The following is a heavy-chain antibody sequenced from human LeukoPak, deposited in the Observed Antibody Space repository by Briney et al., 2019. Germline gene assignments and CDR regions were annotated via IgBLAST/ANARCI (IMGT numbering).Heavy chain of an antibody. CDR3: AKPRGWLEKNYYFDY. D-gene: IGHD6-19*01. CDR2: ISYDGSNK. J-gene: IGHJ4*02. CDR1: GFTFRNYW. Sequence: HPGGSLRLSCGASGFTFRNYWMNWVRQAPGKGLEWVAVISYDGSNKYYADSVKGRFTISRDNSKNTLYLQMNSLRAEDTAVYYCAKPRGWLEKNYYFDYWGQGTLVTVSS. V-gene: IGHV3-30*18.